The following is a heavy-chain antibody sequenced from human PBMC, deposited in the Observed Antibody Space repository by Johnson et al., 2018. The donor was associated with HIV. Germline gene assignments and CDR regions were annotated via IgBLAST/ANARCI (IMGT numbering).Heavy chain of an antibody. CDR3: ARKGSSGFGGIDAFDI. Sequence: VQLMESGGGLVQPGGSLRLSCAASGFTFSSYDMHWVRQTTGKGLEWVSAIGTAGDAYYPGSVKGRFTISRENAKNSLYLQMNSLRAGDTAVYYCARKGSSGFGGIDAFDIWGQGTMVTVSS. D-gene: IGHD3-22*01. CDR1: GFTFSSYD. V-gene: IGHV3-13*01. CDR2: IGTAGDA. J-gene: IGHJ3*02.